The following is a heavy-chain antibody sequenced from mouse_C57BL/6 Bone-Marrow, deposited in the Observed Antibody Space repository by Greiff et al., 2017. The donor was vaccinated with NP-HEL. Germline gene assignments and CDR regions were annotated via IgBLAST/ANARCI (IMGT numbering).Heavy chain of an antibody. Sequence: EVKLMESGGDLVKPGGSLKLSCAASGFTFSSYGMSWVRQTPDKRLEWVATISSGGSYTYYPDSVKGRFTISRDNAKNTLYLQMSSLKSEDTAMYYCERRDTIVTSYAMDYWGQGTSVTVSS. V-gene: IGHV5-6*02. CDR1: GFTFSSYG. D-gene: IGHD2-5*01. J-gene: IGHJ4*01. CDR3: ERRDTIVTSYAMDY. CDR2: ISSGGSYT.